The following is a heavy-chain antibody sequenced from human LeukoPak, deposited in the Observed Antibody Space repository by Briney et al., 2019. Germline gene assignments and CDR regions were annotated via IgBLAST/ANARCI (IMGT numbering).Heavy chain of an antibody. Sequence: GGSLRLSCAASGFTFSSYAMSWVRQAPGKGLEWVSSITDSGGGTFYADSVKGRFTISRDNSKSTLFLQLNSLRAEDTAVYYCAKRGAGYYFDYWGQGTLVTVSS. CDR2: ITDSGGGT. D-gene: IGHD3-10*01. J-gene: IGHJ4*02. CDR1: GFTFSSYA. V-gene: IGHV3-23*01. CDR3: AKRGAGYYFDY.